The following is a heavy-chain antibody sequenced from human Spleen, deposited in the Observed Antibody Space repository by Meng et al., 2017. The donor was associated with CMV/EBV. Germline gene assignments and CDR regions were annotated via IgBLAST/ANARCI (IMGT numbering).Heavy chain of an antibody. D-gene: IGHD7-27*01. CDR3: ARIRSGWGSTPGPIDY. V-gene: IGHV4-61*01. CDR1: GSVSSGSFF. Sequence: GSVSSGSFFWSWIRQHPGKGLDWIGYMYYNGDTNYNPSLKSRVTISIDPSKNLFSLKVSSVTAADTAVYYCARIRSGWGSTPGPIDYWGQGTLVTVSS. J-gene: IGHJ4*02. CDR2: MYYNGDT.